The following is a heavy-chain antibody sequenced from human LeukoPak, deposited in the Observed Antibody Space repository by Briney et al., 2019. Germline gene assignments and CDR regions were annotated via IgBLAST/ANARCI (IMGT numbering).Heavy chain of an antibody. CDR3: ARVPTVTSTHDAFDI. J-gene: IGHJ3*02. Sequence: PGGSLRLSCAASGFTFSDYYMSWIRQAPGKGLEWVSYTSSSGSTIYYADSVKGRFTISRDNAKNSLYLQMNSLRAEDTAVYYCARVPTVTSTHDAFDIWGQGTMVTVSS. V-gene: IGHV3-11*01. CDR2: TSSSGSTI. CDR1: GFTFSDYY. D-gene: IGHD4-17*01.